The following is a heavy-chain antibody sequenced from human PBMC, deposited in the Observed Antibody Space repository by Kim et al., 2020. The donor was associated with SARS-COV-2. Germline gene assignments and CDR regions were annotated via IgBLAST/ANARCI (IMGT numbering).Heavy chain of an antibody. V-gene: IGHV3-33*05. CDR2: ISYDASNK. CDR1: GFTFSSYG. Sequence: GGSLRLSCAASGFTFSSYGMHWVRQAPGKGLEWAATISYDASNKYYADSVKGRFTISRDNSKNTLYLQMNSLRAEDTAVYYCARGSWNYFDYWGQGTLVTVSS. J-gene: IGHJ4*02. D-gene: IGHD1-1*01. CDR3: ARGSWNYFDY.